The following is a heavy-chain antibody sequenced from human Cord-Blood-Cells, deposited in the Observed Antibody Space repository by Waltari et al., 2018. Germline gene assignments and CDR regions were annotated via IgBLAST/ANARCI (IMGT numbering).Heavy chain of an antibody. D-gene: IGHD2-21*01. CDR1: GYTFTSYG. CDR3: ARGLLFQYYYGMDV. Sequence: QVQLVQSGAEVKKPGASVKVSCKASGYTFTSYGISWVRPAPGQGLEWMGWIRTYNGNTKYAQKLQGRVTMTTDTSTSTAYMELRSLRSDDTAVYYCARGLLFQYYYGMDVWGQGTTVTVSS. CDR2: IRTYNGNT. V-gene: IGHV1-18*01. J-gene: IGHJ6*02.